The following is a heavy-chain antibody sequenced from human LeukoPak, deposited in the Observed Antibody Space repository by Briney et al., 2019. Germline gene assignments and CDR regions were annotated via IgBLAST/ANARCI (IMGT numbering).Heavy chain of an antibody. J-gene: IGHJ4*02. V-gene: IGHV5-51*01. CDR2: IYPGDSDT. CDR1: GYSFTSYW. D-gene: IGHD2-2*01. Sequence: GESLKIPCKGSGYSFTSYWIGWVRQMPGKGLEWMGIIYPGDSDTRYSPSFQGQVTISADKSISTAYLQWSSLKASDTAMYYCARRLLGYCSSTSCSTFDYWGQGALVTVSS. CDR3: ARRLLGYCSSTSCSTFDY.